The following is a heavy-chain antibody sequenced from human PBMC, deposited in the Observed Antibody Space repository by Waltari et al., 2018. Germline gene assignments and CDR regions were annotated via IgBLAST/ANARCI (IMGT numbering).Heavy chain of an antibody. Sequence: QVQLVQSGAEVRKPGASMKVACEASGYNFSGHFMHWVRQAPGQGLEWMGRINPFRGDTEFAPNFEGRLTLTTDTSINTAFMELSRLTSDDTAVYYCARDRDQINVHQGVYNWFAPWGQGTLVTVSS. CDR2: INPFRGDT. CDR3: ARDRDQINVHQGVYNWFAP. D-gene: IGHD3-10*01. V-gene: IGHV1-2*06. J-gene: IGHJ5*02. CDR1: GYNFSGHF.